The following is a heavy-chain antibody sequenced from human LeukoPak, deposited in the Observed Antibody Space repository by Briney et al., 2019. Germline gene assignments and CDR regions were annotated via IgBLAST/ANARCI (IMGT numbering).Heavy chain of an antibody. CDR1: GYTLTEFS. J-gene: IGHJ4*02. D-gene: IGHD2-2*01. Sequence: ASVKVSCKVSGYTLTEFSMHWVRQAPGKGLEWMGGFDPEDGETIYAQELQGRVTMTKDTSTDTAYMELSSLRSEDTAVYYCARGRLIGAPDERYYLDYWGQGTLVTVSS. CDR2: FDPEDGET. CDR3: ARGRLIGAPDERYYLDY. V-gene: IGHV1-24*01.